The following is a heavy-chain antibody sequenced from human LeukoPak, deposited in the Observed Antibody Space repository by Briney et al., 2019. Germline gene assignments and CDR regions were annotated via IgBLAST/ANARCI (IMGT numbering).Heavy chain of an antibody. CDR2: INWNGGST. CDR1: GFTFDDYG. V-gene: IGHV3-20*01. Sequence: GGSLRHSCAASGFTFDDYGMSWVRQAPGKGLEWVSGINWNGGSTGYADSVKGRFTISRDNAKNSLYLQMNSLRAEDTALYHCARVGKWNTSYWGQGTLVTVSS. J-gene: IGHJ4*02. CDR3: ARVGKWNTSY. D-gene: IGHD1-20*01.